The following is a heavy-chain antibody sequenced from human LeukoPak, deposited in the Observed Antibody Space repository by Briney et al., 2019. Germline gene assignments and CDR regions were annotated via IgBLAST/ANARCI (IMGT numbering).Heavy chain of an antibody. CDR1: GASLNDYS. J-gene: IGHJ4*02. Sequence: PSETLSLTCTVSGASLNDYSWSWIRQPPGKALEWIGFIHSSGSANSNPSLTSRVTISIDTSKNQFSLNLRSLTAADTAVYFCASGAADGYNFGFDYWGQGTLAAVSS. CDR3: ASGAADGYNFGFDY. CDR2: IHSSGSA. V-gene: IGHV4-59*12. D-gene: IGHD5-24*01.